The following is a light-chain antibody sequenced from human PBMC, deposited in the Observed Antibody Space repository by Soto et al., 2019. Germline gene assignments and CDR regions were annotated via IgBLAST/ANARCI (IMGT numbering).Light chain of an antibody. CDR2: AAS. V-gene: IGKV1-39*01. J-gene: IGKJ1*01. CDR1: QSISSY. Sequence: EIQVTQSPPTLSAHEKDRVTITCRASQSISSYLNWYKQKPGKAPKLLIYAASSLQSGVPSRFSGSGSGTDFTLTISSLQPEDFATYYCQQSYSTLWTFGQGT. CDR3: QQSYSTLWT.